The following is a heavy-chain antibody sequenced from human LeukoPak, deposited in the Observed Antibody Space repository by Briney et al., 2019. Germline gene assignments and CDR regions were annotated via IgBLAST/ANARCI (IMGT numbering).Heavy chain of an antibody. Sequence: GGSLRLSCAASGFTFSSYGMHWVRQAPGKGLEWVAFIRYDGSNKYYADSVKGRFTISRDNSKNTLYLQMNSLRAEDTAVYYCAKDPSSSAAFDIWGQGTMVTVSS. CDR2: IRYDGSNK. J-gene: IGHJ3*02. V-gene: IGHV3-30*02. D-gene: IGHD6-13*01. CDR1: GFTFSSYG. CDR3: AKDPSSSAAFDI.